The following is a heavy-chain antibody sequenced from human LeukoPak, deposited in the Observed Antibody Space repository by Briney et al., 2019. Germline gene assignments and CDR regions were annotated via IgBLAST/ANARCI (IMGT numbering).Heavy chain of an antibody. CDR2: INHSGST. CDR1: GGSINSYY. V-gene: IGHV4-34*01. Sequence: PSETLSLTCTVAGGSINSYYWSWIRQPPGKGLEWIGEINHSGSTNYNPSLKSRVTISVDTSKNQFSLKLSSVTAADTAVYYCARRDIVVVPAAPPYYYYYMDVWGKGTTVTVSS. J-gene: IGHJ6*03. D-gene: IGHD2-2*01. CDR3: ARRDIVVVPAAPPYYYYYMDV.